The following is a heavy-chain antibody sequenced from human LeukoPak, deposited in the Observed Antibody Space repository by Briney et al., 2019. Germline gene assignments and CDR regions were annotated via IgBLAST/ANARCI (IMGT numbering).Heavy chain of an antibody. CDR3: ARSVGYYGSGSYYNLFDY. Sequence: SETLSLTCAVYGGSFSGYYWSWIRQHPGKGLEWIGYIYYSGSTYYNPSLKSRVTISVDTSKNQFSLKLSSVTAADTAVYYCARSVGYYGSGSYYNLFDYWGQGTLVTVSS. CDR2: IYYSGST. V-gene: IGHV4-31*11. CDR1: GGSFSGYY. D-gene: IGHD3-10*01. J-gene: IGHJ4*02.